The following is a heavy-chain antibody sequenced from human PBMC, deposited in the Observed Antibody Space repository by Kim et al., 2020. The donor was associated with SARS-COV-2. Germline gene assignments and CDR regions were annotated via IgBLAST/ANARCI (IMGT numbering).Heavy chain of an antibody. CDR3: AGEGVHSSSSGALDY. Sequence: YVKGRFTISRDNSKNTLYLQMNSLRAEDTAVYYCAGEGVHSSSSGALDYWGQGTLVTVSS. V-gene: IGHV3-30*01. D-gene: IGHD6-6*01. J-gene: IGHJ4*02.